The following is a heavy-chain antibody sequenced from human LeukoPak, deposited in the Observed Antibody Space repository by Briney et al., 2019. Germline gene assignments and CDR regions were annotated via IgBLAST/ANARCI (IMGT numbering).Heavy chain of an antibody. J-gene: IGHJ4*02. D-gene: IGHD3-22*01. CDR1: GYTFTSYY. Sequence: ASVKVSCKASGYTFTSYYMHWVRQAPGQGLEWMGIINPSGGSTSYAQKFQGSVTMTRDTSTSTVYMELSSLRSEDTAVYYCARDQGYYDSSGKLGYWGQGTLVTVSS. CDR2: INPSGGST. V-gene: IGHV1-46*01. CDR3: ARDQGYYDSSGKLGY.